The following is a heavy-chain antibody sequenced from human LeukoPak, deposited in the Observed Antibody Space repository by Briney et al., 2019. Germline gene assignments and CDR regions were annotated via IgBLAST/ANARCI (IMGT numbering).Heavy chain of an antibody. D-gene: IGHD2-2*01. CDR1: GFTFSSYS. Sequence: PGGSLRLSCAASGFTFSSYSMNWVRQAPGKGLEWVSSISSSSSYTYYADSVKGRFTISRDNAKNSLYLQMNSLRAEDTAVYYCARDGRYCSSTSCSYYYYYMDVWGKGTTVTVSS. CDR2: ISSSSSYT. V-gene: IGHV3-21*01. J-gene: IGHJ6*03. CDR3: ARDGRYCSSTSCSYYYYYMDV.